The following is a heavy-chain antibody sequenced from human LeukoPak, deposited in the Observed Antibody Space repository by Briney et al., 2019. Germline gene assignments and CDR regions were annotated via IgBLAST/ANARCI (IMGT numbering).Heavy chain of an antibody. CDR2: INTNTGNP. D-gene: IGHD2-15*01. V-gene: IGHV7-4-1*02. J-gene: IGHJ4*02. CDR1: GYTFTSYA. Sequence: GASVKVSCKASGYTFTSYAMNWVRQAPGQGLEWMGWINTNTGNPTYAQGSTGRFVFSLDTSVSTAYLQISSLKAEDTAVYYCARSHTGPYCSGGSCHLFGYWGQGTLVTVSS. CDR3: ARSHTGPYCSGGSCHLFGY.